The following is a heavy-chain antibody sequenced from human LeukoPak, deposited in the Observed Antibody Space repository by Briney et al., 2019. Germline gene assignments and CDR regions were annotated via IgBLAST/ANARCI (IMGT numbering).Heavy chain of an antibody. CDR2: IRSKAFGGTT. D-gene: IGHD7-27*01. CDR3: TRDPLGKIDY. CDR1: GFTFGDYA. V-gene: IGHV3-49*04. J-gene: IGHJ4*02. Sequence: GGSLRLSCTASGFTFGDYAMSWVRQAPGKGLEWVGLIRSKAFGGTTGYAASVKGRFTISRDDSKSIAYVQMSRLKTEDTAVYYCTRDPLGKIDYWGQGTLVTVSS.